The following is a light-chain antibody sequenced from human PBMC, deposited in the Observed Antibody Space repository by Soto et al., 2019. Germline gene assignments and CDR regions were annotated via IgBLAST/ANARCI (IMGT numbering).Light chain of an antibody. CDR3: AAWDDSLNGRV. CDR2: TSH. Sequence: QSVLTQPPSASGTPGQRVTISCSGSNSNIRSNTVNWYQQLPGTAPKLLIYTSHQRPSGVPDRFSGSKSGTSASLAISGLQSEDEADYYCAAWDDSLNGRVFGTGTKVTVL. J-gene: IGLJ1*01. V-gene: IGLV1-44*01. CDR1: NSNIRSNT.